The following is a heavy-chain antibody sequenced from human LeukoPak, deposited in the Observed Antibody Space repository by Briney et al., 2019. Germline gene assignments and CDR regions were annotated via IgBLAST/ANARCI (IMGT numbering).Heavy chain of an antibody. CDR1: GFTFSTYW. D-gene: IGHD3-22*01. J-gene: IGHJ4*02. CDR2: IKEDGSEK. V-gene: IGHV3-7*01. Sequence: GGSLRLSCAASGFTFSTYWMSWVRQAPGKGLEWVASIKEDGSEKYYGDSVKGRFTISRDNAKNSLYLEMNSLRVEDTAVYYCARDSSGYQWGQGTLVTVSS. CDR3: ARDSSGYQ.